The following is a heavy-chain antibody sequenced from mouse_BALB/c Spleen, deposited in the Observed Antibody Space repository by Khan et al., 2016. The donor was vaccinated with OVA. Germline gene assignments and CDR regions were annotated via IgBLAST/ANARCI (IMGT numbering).Heavy chain of an antibody. D-gene: IGHD4-1*01. J-gene: IGHJ3*01. CDR1: GLTFSSYS. CDR3: ASHLTGSFAY. V-gene: IGHV5-6*01. Sequence: EVELVESGGDLVKPGGSLKLSCAASGLTFSSYSMSWVRQTPDKRLEWVATISSGGDYTYYPDNVKGRFTIPRDNAKNTLYLQMSSLKSEDTAMYYCASHLTGSFAYWGQGTLVTVSA. CDR2: ISSGGDYT.